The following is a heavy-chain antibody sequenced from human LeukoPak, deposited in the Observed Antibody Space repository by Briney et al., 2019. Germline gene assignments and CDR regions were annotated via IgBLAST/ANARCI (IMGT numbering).Heavy chain of an antibody. Sequence: PSDTLSLTCTLSGGSISRGDYFWSWLRQPAGKGLERIVYIYYSGSTYYNPSLKSRVTISVDTSKSQFSLKMSSVTAADTAVYYCARDATGSVDYWGQGTLVTVSS. V-gene: IGHV4-30-4*02. CDR3: ARDATGSVDY. J-gene: IGHJ4*02. CDR2: IYYSGST. CDR1: GGSISRGDYF. D-gene: IGHD2-15*01.